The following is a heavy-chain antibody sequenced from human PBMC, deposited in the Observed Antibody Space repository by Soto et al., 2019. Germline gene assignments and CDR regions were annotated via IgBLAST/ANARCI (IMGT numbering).Heavy chain of an antibody. Sequence: GESLKISCKGSGYSFTSYWIGWVRQMPGKGLEWMGIIYPGDSDTRYSPSFQGQVTISADKFISTAYLQWSSLKASDTAMYYCARHPIGYCSGGSCKNNYYYYGMDVWGQGTTVTVSS. D-gene: IGHD2-15*01. CDR3: ARHPIGYCSGGSCKNNYYYYGMDV. CDR1: GYSFTSYW. V-gene: IGHV5-51*01. J-gene: IGHJ6*02. CDR2: IYPGDSDT.